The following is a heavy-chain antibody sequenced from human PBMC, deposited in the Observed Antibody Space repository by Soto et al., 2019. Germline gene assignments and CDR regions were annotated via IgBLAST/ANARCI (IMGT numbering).Heavy chain of an antibody. D-gene: IGHD7-27*01. J-gene: IGHJ4*02. CDR3: ARKAWVRFDY. CDR1: GDSISSSVW. Sequence: PSETLSLTCAVSGDSISSSVWWTWVRQPPGKGLEWIGEVFHTGNTNYNPSLKSRVTMSVDKSTNEFSLKVISVTAADTAIYYCARKAWVRFDYWGQGALVTVSS. V-gene: IGHV4-4*02. CDR2: VFHTGNT.